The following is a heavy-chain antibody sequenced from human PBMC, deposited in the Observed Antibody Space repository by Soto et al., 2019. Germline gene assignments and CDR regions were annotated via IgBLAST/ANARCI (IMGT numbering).Heavy chain of an antibody. CDR2: IKPDGSET. D-gene: IGHD3-10*01. V-gene: IGHV3-7*01. CDR3: ARDPSFGAFDI. Sequence: EVQLVESGGGLVQPGGSLSLSCEASGFTFRSSWMSWVRQAPGKGLEWVSYIKPDGSETYYVDSVRGRFTISRDNAKNSPYLQMNSLRAEDTALYYCARDPSFGAFDIWGQGTMVTVSA. J-gene: IGHJ3*02. CDR1: GFTFRSSW.